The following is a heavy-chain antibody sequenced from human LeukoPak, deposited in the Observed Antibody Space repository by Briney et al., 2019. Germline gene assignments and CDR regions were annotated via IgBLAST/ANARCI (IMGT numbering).Heavy chain of an antibody. CDR2: IASDGRDK. V-gene: IGHV3-30*04. CDR3: ARDLTRSARYDFDY. CDR1: GFTFTSHA. J-gene: IGHJ4*02. Sequence: GGSLRLSCAASGFTFTSHAMHWVRQAPGKGLEWAMVIASDGRDKHYADSVKGRFTISRDNSKNTVYLQMDSLRTEDTAIYYCARDLTRSARYDFDYWGPGTLVTVSS. D-gene: IGHD6-6*01.